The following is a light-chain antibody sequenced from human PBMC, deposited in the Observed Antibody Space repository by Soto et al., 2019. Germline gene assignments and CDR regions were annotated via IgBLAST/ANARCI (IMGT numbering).Light chain of an antibody. CDR3: QQYSNLPIT. Sequence: ELVLTQSPGTLSLSPAERGTLSCRASQIVSSSYLAWFQQKPGQAPRLLIYGASSRATGIPDRFSGSGSGTDFTLTISRLEPEDFAVYYCQQYSNLPITFGHGTRLEIK. CDR1: QIVSSSY. V-gene: IGKV3-20*01. J-gene: IGKJ5*01. CDR2: GAS.